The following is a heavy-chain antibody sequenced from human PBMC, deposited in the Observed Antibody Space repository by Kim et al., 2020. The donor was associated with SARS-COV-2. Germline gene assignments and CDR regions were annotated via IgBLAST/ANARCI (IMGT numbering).Heavy chain of an antibody. D-gene: IGHD6-19*01. J-gene: IGHJ4*02. V-gene: IGHV3-21*04. CDR3: ARVLTSGWSYFDY. Sequence: DKGPFTNDRDTARAELYLQMNSLRAEDTAVYYCARVLTSGWSYFDYWGQGTLVTVSS.